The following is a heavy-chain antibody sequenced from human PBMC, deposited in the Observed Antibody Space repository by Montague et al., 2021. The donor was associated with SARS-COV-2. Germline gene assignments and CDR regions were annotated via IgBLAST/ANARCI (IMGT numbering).Heavy chain of an antibody. Sequence: SLRLSCAPSGFTLSSYAMNWVRQAPGKGLEWVSSISGSDDTTYYADSVKGRFTISRDSSKNTLYLQMNSLRVEETAVYYCAKGFTSWPRGLFDYWGQGSLVTVSS. D-gene: IGHD2-2*01. V-gene: IGHV3-23*01. CDR3: AKGFTSWPRGLFDY. CDR2: ISGSDDTT. CDR1: GFTLSSYA. J-gene: IGHJ4*02.